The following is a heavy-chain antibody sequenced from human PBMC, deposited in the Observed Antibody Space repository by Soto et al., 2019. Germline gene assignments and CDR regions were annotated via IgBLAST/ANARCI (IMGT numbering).Heavy chain of an antibody. D-gene: IGHD2-8*01. CDR2: ISAYNGNT. J-gene: IGHJ4*02. CDR3: ARSCTNGVCYGPVGY. Sequence: ASVKVSCKASGYTFTSYGISWVRQAPGQGLEWMGWISAYNGNTNYAQKLRGRVTMTTDTSTSTAYMELRSLRSDDTAVYYCARSCTNGVCYGPVGYWGQGTLVTVSS. CDR1: GYTFTSYG. V-gene: IGHV1-18*04.